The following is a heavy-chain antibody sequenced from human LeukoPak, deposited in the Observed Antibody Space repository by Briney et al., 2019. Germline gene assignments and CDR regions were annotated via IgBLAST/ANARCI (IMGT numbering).Heavy chain of an antibody. CDR1: GFTFSSYP. D-gene: IGHD5-18*01. CDR3: AKVQLWLNFDY. CDR2: ISGGGAST. J-gene: IGHJ4*02. Sequence: GGSLRLSCAASGFTFSSYPMSWVRQAPGKGLQWVSAISGGGASTYYADSVKGRFTISRDNSKSTLYLQMNSLRGEDTAIYYCAKVQLWLNFDYWGQGTLVTVSS. V-gene: IGHV3-23*01.